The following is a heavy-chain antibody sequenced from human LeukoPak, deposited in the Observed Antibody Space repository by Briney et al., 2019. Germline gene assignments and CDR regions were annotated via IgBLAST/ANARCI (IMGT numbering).Heavy chain of an antibody. Sequence: PGGSLRLSCAASGFTFSSYGIHWVRQAPGKGLDWVAAISYGSNKKYYADSVKGRFTISRDNSKNTLYLQMNSLRAEDTAVYYCAKGVYTGSAYFDYWGQGTLVTVSS. CDR1: GFTFSSYG. D-gene: IGHD5-12*01. J-gene: IGHJ4*02. CDR3: AKGVYTGSAYFDY. CDR2: ISYGSNKK. V-gene: IGHV3-30*18.